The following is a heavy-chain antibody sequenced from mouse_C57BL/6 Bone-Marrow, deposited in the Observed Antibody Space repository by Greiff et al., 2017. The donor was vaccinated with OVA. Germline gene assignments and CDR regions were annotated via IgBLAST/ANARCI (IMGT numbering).Heavy chain of an antibody. CDR2: INPNNGGT. CDR1: GYTFTDYN. CDR3: ARSPFYYDYDGGNYFDY. D-gene: IGHD2-4*01. Sequence: VQLQQSGPELVKPGASVKIPCKASGYTFTDYNMDWVKQSHGKSLEWIGDINPNNGGTIYNQKFKGKATLTVDKSSSTAYMELRSLTSEDTAVYYCARSPFYYDYDGGNYFDYWGQGTTLTVSS. V-gene: IGHV1-18*01. J-gene: IGHJ2*01.